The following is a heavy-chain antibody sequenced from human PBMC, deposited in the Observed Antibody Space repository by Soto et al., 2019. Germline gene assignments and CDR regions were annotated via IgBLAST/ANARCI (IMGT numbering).Heavy chain of an antibody. CDR1: GGTFSSYA. V-gene: IGHV1-69*01. D-gene: IGHD6-13*01. CDR3: ARKVQGDIAAAGTWWFDP. CDR2: IIPIFGTA. J-gene: IGHJ5*02. Sequence: QVQLVQSGAEVKKPGSSVKVSCKASGGTFSSYAISWVRQAPGQGLEWMGGIIPIFGTANYAQKFQGRVTITADESTSTAYMELSSLRSEDTAVYYCARKVQGDIAAAGTWWFDPWGQGTLVTVSS.